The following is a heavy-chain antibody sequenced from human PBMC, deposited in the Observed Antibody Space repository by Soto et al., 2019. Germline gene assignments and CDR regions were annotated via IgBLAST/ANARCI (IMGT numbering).Heavy chain of an antibody. Sequence: QVQLQESGPGLVKPSQTLSLTCSVSGVSLTSGTYYWSWIRQHPGKGLEWIGYIFYSGSTAYNPSLKTRVNISVDTSKNQFSLKLSSVTAADTAVYYCASTEDFFDYWGQGTLVTVSS. CDR3: ASTEDFFDY. J-gene: IGHJ4*02. CDR1: GVSLTSGTYY. V-gene: IGHV4-31*03. CDR2: IFYSGST.